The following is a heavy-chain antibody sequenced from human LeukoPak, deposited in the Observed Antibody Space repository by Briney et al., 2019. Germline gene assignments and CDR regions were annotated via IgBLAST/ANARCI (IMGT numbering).Heavy chain of an antibody. D-gene: IGHD3-22*01. CDR3: ARQNGADYYYYFDS. J-gene: IGHJ4*02. V-gene: IGHV3-48*01. CDR1: GFTFSTYS. CDR2: TSSSSSSI. Sequence: GGSLRLSCAASGFTFSTYSMNWVRQAPGKGLEWVSYTSSSSSSIYYADSVKGRFTISRDNAKNSLYLQINSLRAEDTAVYYCARQNGADYYYYFDSWGQGTPVTVSS.